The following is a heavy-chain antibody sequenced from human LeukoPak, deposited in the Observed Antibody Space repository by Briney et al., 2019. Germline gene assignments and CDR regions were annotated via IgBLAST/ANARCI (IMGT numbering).Heavy chain of an antibody. J-gene: IGHJ4*02. CDR1: GYTFTSYG. CDR2: ISAYNGNT. Sequence: ASVKVPCKASGYTFTSYGISWVRQAPGQGLEWMGWISAYNGNTNYAQKLQGRVTMTTDTSTSTAYMELRSLRSDDTAVYYCARPAHRSGWRPIDYWGQGTLVTVSS. CDR3: ARPAHRSGWRPIDY. D-gene: IGHD6-19*01. V-gene: IGHV1-18*01.